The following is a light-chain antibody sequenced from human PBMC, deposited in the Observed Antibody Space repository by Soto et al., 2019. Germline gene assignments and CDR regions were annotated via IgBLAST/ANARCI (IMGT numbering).Light chain of an antibody. V-gene: IGKV1-5*03. Sequence: DIQMTQSPSTLSASIGDRVTITCRASQSISRWLAWYRQKPGEAPKLLIYEGSILERGVPSRFSGSGSGTEFTPTISSLQPDDFATFYCQQYNTYSRTFGQGTRVEVK. CDR1: QSISRW. CDR3: QQYNTYSRT. J-gene: IGKJ1*01. CDR2: EGS.